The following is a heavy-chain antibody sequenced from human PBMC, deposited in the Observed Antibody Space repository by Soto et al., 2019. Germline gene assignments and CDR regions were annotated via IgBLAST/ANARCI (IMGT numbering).Heavy chain of an antibody. J-gene: IGHJ4*02. D-gene: IGHD2-15*01. V-gene: IGHV3-23*01. CDR2: VSGSGSIT. Sequence: EVQVLESGGGLVQPGGSLRLSCAASGFTFSSYDMSWVRQAPGKGLEWVSGVSGSGSITSYADSAKGRFTISRDNAKNTVFLQMSSLRAEDTAVYFCAKGDCSGGRCYRGFDYWGQGTLVTVSS. CDR3: AKGDCSGGRCYRGFDY. CDR1: GFTFSSYD.